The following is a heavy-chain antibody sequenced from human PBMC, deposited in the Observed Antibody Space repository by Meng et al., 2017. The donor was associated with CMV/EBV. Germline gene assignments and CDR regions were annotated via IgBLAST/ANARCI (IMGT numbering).Heavy chain of an antibody. CDR1: GYPFTNYF. D-gene: IGHD1-26*01. Sequence: SCKASGYPFTNYFMHWVRLAPGRGLEWMGTISPSGGRTTYAQKFQGRVVITRDTSTSTVYMELSSLRSEDTAVYYCASEVGGTYFFDYWGQGTLVTVSS. J-gene: IGHJ4*02. V-gene: IGHV1-46*01. CDR3: ASEVGGTYFFDY. CDR2: ISPSGGRT.